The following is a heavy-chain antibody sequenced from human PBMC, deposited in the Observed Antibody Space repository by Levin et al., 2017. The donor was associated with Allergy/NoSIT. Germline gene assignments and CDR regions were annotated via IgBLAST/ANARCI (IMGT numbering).Heavy chain of an antibody. D-gene: IGHD2-15*01. Sequence: GESLKISCAASGFTFTNHWMEWVRQIPGKGLEWVSHINSDGSITTYADFVKGRFTISRDNAKNTLYLQMNSLRAEDTAVYYCADIGQDYWGQGTLVTVSS. CDR3: ADIGQDY. CDR1: GFTFTNHW. J-gene: IGHJ4*02. CDR2: INSDGSIT. V-gene: IGHV3-74*01.